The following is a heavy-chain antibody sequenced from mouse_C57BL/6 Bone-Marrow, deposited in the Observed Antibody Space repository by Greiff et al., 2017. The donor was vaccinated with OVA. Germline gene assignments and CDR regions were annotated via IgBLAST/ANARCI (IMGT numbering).Heavy chain of an antibody. CDR2: INPNNGGT. Sequence: LVEPGASVKMSCKASGYTFTDYNMHWVKQSHGKSLEWIGYINPNNGGTSYNQKFKGKATLTVNKSSSTAYMELRSLTSEDSAVYYCAGGAIYYGNFSWFAYWGQGTLVTVSA. CDR3: AGGAIYYGNFSWFAY. V-gene: IGHV1-22*01. J-gene: IGHJ3*01. CDR1: GYTFTDYN. D-gene: IGHD2-1*01.